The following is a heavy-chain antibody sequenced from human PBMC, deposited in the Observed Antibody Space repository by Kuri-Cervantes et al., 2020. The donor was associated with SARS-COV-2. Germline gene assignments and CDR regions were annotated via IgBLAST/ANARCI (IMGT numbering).Heavy chain of an antibody. Sequence: ASVKVSCKASGYTFTGYYMHWVRQAPGQGLEWMGWINPNSGGTNYAQKFQGRVTMTRDKSISTAYMELSRLRSDDTAVYYCERDPTGYCSGGSCYLDSWFDPWGQGTLVTVSS. CDR2: INPNSGGT. V-gene: IGHV1-2*02. J-gene: IGHJ5*02. D-gene: IGHD2-15*01. CDR1: GYTFTGYY. CDR3: ERDPTGYCSGGSCYLDSWFDP.